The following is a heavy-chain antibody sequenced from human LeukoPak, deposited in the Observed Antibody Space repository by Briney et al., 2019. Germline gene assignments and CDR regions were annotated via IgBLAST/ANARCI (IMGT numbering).Heavy chain of an antibody. D-gene: IGHD6-6*01. V-gene: IGHV3-64*01. CDR2: ISNNGGST. Sequence: GGSLRLSCAASGFTFSRYSMHWVRQAPGRGLEYVSAISNNGGSTYYAKSVKGRFTISRDNSKNTLYLQMGSLRAEDMAVYYCARTSIAARGADYWGQGTLVTVSS. CDR1: GFTFSRYS. J-gene: IGHJ4*02. CDR3: ARTSIAARGADY.